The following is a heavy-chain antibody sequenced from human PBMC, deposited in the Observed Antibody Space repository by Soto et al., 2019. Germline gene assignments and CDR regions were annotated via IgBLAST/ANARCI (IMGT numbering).Heavy chain of an antibody. CDR2: ITFSGNTV. CDR1: GFNFSDSY. Sequence: GGPQRLSCAASGFNFSDSYRSWIRQDPGKGLEWISYITFSGNTVYYADSLKGRFTISRDNAKNSLYLQMNRLRAEDTAVYYGAGVSWREKYGMDVWGQGSTVPGSS. J-gene: IGHJ6*02. V-gene: IGHV3-11*01. CDR3: AGVSWREKYGMDV.